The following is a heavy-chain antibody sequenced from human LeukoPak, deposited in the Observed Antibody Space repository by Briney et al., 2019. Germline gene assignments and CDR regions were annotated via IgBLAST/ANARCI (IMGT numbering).Heavy chain of an antibody. Sequence: ASVKVSCKASGYTFTSYGISWVRQAPGQGLEWMAWISAYNDNTNYAQKFQGRFTMTTDTSTSTAYMELRSLRSDDTAVYYCARDPYSSSWYSNPNFDYWGQGTLVTVSS. CDR3: ARDPYSSSWYSNPNFDY. D-gene: IGHD6-13*01. CDR1: GYTFTSYG. CDR2: ISAYNDNT. V-gene: IGHV1-18*01. J-gene: IGHJ4*02.